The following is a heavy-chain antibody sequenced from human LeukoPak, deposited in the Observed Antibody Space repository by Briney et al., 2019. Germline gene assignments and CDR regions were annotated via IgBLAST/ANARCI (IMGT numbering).Heavy chain of an antibody. Sequence: GRSLRLSCAASGFTFDDYAMHWVRQAPGKGLEWVSGISWNSGSIGYADSVKGRFTISRDNAKNSVYVQMNSLRADDTAVYFCAKEEWFRFDIWGQGTSVTVSS. CDR2: ISWNSGSI. V-gene: IGHV3-9*01. J-gene: IGHJ4*02. CDR3: AKEEWFRFDI. CDR1: GFTFDDYA. D-gene: IGHD3-10*01.